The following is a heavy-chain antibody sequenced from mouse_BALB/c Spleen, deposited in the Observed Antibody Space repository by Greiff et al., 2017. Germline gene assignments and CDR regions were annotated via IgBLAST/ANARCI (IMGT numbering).Heavy chain of an antibody. J-gene: IGHJ4*01. CDR2: ISSGGGST. CDR1: GFAFSSYD. CDR3: ARQGDYDEGRTYYYAMDY. V-gene: IGHV5-12-1*01. D-gene: IGHD2-4*01. Sequence: EVKVVESGGGLVKPGGSLKLSCAASGFAFSSYDMSWVRQTPEKRLEWVAYISSGGGSTYYPDTVKGRFTISRDNAKNTLYLQMSSLKSEDTAMYYCARQGDYDEGRTYYYAMDYWGQGTSVTVSS.